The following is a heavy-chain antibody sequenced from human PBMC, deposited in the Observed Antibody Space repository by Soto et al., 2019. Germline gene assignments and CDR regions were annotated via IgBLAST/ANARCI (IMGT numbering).Heavy chain of an antibody. CDR1: GYSFTSYG. CDR2: ISAYNGNT. CDR3: ARGGYCSGGSCYSTDYYYGMDV. Sequence: QVQLVQSGAEVKKPGASVKVSCKASGYSFTSYGISWVRQAPGQGLEWMGWISAYNGNTKNAQKRQGRVTMTTDTSTSTADMELRRLRSDDTAVYYCARGGYCSGGSCYSTDYYYGMDVWGQGTTVTVSS. V-gene: IGHV1-18*01. J-gene: IGHJ6*02. D-gene: IGHD2-15*01.